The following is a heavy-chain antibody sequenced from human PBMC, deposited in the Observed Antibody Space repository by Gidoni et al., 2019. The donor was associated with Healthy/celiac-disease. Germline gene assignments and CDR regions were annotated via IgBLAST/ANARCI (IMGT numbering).Heavy chain of an antibody. CDR2: FDPEDGET. D-gene: IGHD2-15*01. CDR3: ATGYCSGGSCPD. J-gene: IGHJ4*02. CDR1: GYTRNELS. Sequence: QVQLVQSGAEVKKPGASVKFSCKVSGYTRNELSMHWVLQAPGTGFEWMGGFDPEDGETIYAQKCQGRVTMTEDTSTDTAYMELSSLGAEDTAVYYCATGYCSGGSCPDWGQGTLVTVSS. V-gene: IGHV1-24*01.